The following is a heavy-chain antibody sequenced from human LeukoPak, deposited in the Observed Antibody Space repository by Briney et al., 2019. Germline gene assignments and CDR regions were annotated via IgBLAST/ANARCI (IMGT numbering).Heavy chain of an antibody. J-gene: IGHJ3*02. Sequence: SVKVSCKASGGTFSRYAISLVRQAPGQGLEWMGGIIPIFGTANYAQKFQGRVTITTDESTSTAYMELSSLRSADTAVYYCARIADFVPVNRVYYDSSGYYLAFDIWGQGTMVTVSS. V-gene: IGHV1-69*05. CDR3: ARIADFVPVNRVYYDSSGYYLAFDI. CDR1: GGTFSRYA. D-gene: IGHD3-22*01. CDR2: IIPIFGTA.